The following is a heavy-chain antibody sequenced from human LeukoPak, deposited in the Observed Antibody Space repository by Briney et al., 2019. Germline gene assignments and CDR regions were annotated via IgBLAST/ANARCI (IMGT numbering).Heavy chain of an antibody. CDR1: GFTFSSYA. D-gene: IGHD6-13*01. CDR2: ISYDGSNK. V-gene: IGHV3-30*04. Sequence: GRSLRLSCAASGFTFSSYAMHWVRQAPGKGLEWVVVISYDGSNKYYADSVKGRFTISRDNSKNTLYLQMNSLRAEDTAVYYCARDQIAAALFDYWGQGTLVTVSS. CDR3: ARDQIAAALFDY. J-gene: IGHJ4*02.